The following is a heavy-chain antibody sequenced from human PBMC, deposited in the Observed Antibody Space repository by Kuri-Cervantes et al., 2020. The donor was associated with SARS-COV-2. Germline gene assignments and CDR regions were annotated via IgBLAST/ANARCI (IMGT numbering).Heavy chain of an antibody. D-gene: IGHD6-19*01. CDR1: GGSISSGSYY. CDR2: LYTSGST. CDR3: ARGIAVAAAKYFDY. J-gene: IGHJ4*02. V-gene: IGHV4-61*02. Sequence: LTPASTVFGGSISSGSYYWTWIREPAGKGLEWIGCLYTSGSTNYNPSLKSRVTISADTSKNQFSLNLSSVTAADTAVYYCARGIAVAAAKYFDYWGQGTLVTVSS.